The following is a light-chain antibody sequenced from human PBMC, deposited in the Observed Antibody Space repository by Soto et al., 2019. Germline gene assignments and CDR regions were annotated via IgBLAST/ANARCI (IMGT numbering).Light chain of an antibody. CDR3: SSYTSSSSYV. J-gene: IGLJ1*01. CDR2: EVG. Sequence: QSALTQPASVSGSPGQSITISCTGTSRDVGGYSYVSWYQQHPGKAPKLILSEVGNRPSGISNRFSDSKSGDTASLTISGLQADDEAEYYCSSYTSSSSYVFGTGTKLTVL. CDR1: SRDVGGYSY. V-gene: IGLV2-14*01.